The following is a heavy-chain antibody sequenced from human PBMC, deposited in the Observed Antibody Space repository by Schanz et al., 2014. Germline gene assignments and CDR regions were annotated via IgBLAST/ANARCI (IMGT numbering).Heavy chain of an antibody. J-gene: IGHJ4*02. Sequence: DVQLVDSGGGLVQPGGSLRLSCAASGFTVSNSYIHWVRQAPGKGLEWVSAINGNGGITYYADPVKGRFTISRDNSKNTLYLQMKSLRVEDTAVYYCVKEKEEVAADGSFFDYWGQGTLVTVSS. CDR3: VKEKEEVAADGSFFDY. D-gene: IGHD6-13*01. CDR2: INGNGGIT. CDR1: GFTVSNSY. V-gene: IGHV3-53*01.